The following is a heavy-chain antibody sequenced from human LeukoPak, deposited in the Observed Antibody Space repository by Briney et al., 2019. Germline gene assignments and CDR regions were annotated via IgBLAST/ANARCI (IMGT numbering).Heavy chain of an antibody. V-gene: IGHV1-8*01. CDR3: ARVAYYDDGHGLYLNYKYGMDV. CDR2: MNPKSGNT. CDR1: GYTFTNYD. J-gene: IGHJ6*02. D-gene: IGHD3-16*01. Sequence: HGASVTVSCKASGYTFTNYDINWVRQAPGQGLEWMGWMNPKSGNTGYAQKFQGRVTMTRSNSISTAYMELSSLRPEDTAVFYCARVAYYDDGHGLYLNYKYGMDVWGQGTTVTVSS.